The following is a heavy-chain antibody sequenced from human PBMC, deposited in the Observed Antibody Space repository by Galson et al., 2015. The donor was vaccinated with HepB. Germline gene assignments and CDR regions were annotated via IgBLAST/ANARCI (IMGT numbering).Heavy chain of an antibody. D-gene: IGHD3-3*01. CDR1: GYTFTSYY. CDR3: ARDRSEITIFGGGNMDV. CDR2: INPSGGST. J-gene: IGHJ6*03. V-gene: IGHV1-46*01. Sequence: SVKVSCKASGYTFTSYYMHWVRQAPGQGLEWMGIINPSGGSTSYAQKFQGRVTMTRDTSTSTVYMELSSLRSEDTAVYYCARDRSEITIFGGGNMDVWGKGTTVTVSS.